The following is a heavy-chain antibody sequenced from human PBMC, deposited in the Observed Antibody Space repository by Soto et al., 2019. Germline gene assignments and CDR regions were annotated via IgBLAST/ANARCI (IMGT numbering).Heavy chain of an antibody. CDR2: ISSSGSTI. J-gene: IGHJ6*02. CDR1: GFTFSDYY. V-gene: IGHV3-11*01. D-gene: IGHD3-10*01. CDR3: ARVDSWLGYYYYYGMDV. Sequence: PGGSLRLSCAASGFTFSDYYMSWIRQAPGKGLEWVSYISSSGSTIYYADSVKGRFTISRDNAKNSLYLQMNSLRAEDTAVYYCARVDSWLGYYYYYGMDVWGQGTTVTVSS.